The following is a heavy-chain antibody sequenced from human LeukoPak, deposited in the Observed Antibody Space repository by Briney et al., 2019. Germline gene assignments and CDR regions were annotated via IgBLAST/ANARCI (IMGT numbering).Heavy chain of an antibody. CDR1: GFTFSNYW. CDR3: ARDRSSSWWFDP. Sequence: GGSLRLSCVVSGFTFSNYWMHWVRQARGKGLVWVSQINNDGSITTYADSVKGRFTISRDNAKNTLYLQMNSLRAEDTALYYCARDRSSSWWFDPWGQGTLVTVSS. V-gene: IGHV3-74*01. CDR2: INNDGSIT. J-gene: IGHJ5*02. D-gene: IGHD6-13*01.